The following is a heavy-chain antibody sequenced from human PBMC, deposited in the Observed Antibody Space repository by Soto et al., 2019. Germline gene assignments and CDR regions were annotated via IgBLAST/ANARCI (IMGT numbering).Heavy chain of an antibody. J-gene: IGHJ4*02. D-gene: IGHD2-15*01. V-gene: IGHV1-24*01. CDR2: FDPEDGET. CDR3: ATALVEMASYYFDY. CDR1: GYTLTELS. Sequence: ASVKVSCKVSGYTLTELSMHWVRQAPGKGLEWMGGFDPEDGETIHAQKFQGRVTMTEDTSTDTAYMELSSLRSEDTAVYYCATALVEMASYYFDYWGQGTLVTVSS.